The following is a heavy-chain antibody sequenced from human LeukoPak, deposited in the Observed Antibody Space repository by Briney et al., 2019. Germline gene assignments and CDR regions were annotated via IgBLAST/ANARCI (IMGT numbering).Heavy chain of an antibody. D-gene: IGHD6-19*01. CDR2: IYSGGST. V-gene: IGHV3-53*01. CDR1: GFTVSSNY. CDR3: ARPDSSGWSGYFDL. Sequence: GGSLRLSCAVSGFTVSSNYMSWVRQAPGKGLEWVSVIYSGGSTYYADSVKGRFTISRDNSKNTLYLQMNSLRAEDTAVYYCARPDSSGWSGYFDLWGRGTLVTVSS. J-gene: IGHJ2*01.